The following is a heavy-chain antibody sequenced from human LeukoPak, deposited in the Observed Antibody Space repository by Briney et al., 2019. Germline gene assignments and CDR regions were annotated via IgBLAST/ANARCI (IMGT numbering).Heavy chain of an antibody. CDR2: IRYDGSIK. V-gene: IGHV3-30*02. D-gene: IGHD6-6*01. J-gene: IGHJ4*02. CDR1: GFTFSSYG. Sequence: PGGSLRLSCAASGFTFSSYGMLWVRQAPGKGLEWVTFIRYDGSIKYYADSAKGRFTISRDNSKNTLYLQMNSPRAEDTAVYYCAKSQQFGFDYWGQGTLVTVSS. CDR3: AKSQQFGFDY.